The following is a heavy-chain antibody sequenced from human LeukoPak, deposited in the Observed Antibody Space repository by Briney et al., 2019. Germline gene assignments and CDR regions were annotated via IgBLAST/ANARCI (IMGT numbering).Heavy chain of an antibody. D-gene: IGHD3-22*01. CDR2: IIPILGIA. J-gene: IGHJ4*02. CDR3: ATLRSSYYDSSGYFGASDY. V-gene: IGHV1-69*04. CDR1: GGTFSSYV. Sequence: SVKVSCKASGGTFSSYVISWVRQAPGQGLEWMGRIIPILGIANYAQKFQGSVTITADKSTSTAYMELSSLRSEDTAVYYCATLRSSYYDSSGYFGASDYWGQGTLVTVSS.